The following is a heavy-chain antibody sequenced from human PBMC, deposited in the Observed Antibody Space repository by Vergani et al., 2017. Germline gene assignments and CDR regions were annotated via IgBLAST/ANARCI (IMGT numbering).Heavy chain of an antibody. CDR2: IQFEGSNQ. J-gene: IGHJ4*02. CDR1: GFTLSNYD. Sequence: QVQLVESGGGVVQRGGSLRLSCAPSGFTLSNYDMQWIRQGPGKGLEFVAFIQFEGSNQYYEDSVKGRFTLSRDFSKNTLSLQMNSLRTDDTATYYCAKHFRGWGIDYWGQGTQVIVSS. D-gene: IGHD3-16*01. CDR3: AKHFRGWGIDY. V-gene: IGHV3-30*02.